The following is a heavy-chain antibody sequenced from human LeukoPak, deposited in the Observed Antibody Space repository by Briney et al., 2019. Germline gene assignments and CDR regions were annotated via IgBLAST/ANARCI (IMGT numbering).Heavy chain of an antibody. CDR2: ISYSVTT. V-gene: IGHV4-59*08. D-gene: IGHD7-27*01. CDR1: GGSISSYY. J-gene: IGHJ4*02. CDR3: ARRKNWGGGGFAY. Sequence: MPAETLSLTCTVSGGSISSYYWNWIRQPPGKGLEWIGDISYSVTTNYNPSLKSRVTISVDKSKNQFSLKLSSVTAADTAVYYCARRKNWGGGGFAYWGQGTLVSVSS.